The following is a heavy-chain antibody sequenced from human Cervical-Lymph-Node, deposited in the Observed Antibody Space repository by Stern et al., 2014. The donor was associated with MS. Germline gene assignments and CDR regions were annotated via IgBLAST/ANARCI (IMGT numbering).Heavy chain of an antibody. V-gene: IGHV3-48*02. CDR3: ASSSSAY. CDR1: GFTFSNYS. J-gene: IGHJ4*02. CDR2: ISSSSSTI. D-gene: IGHD6-6*01. Sequence: EVQLVESVGGLVQPGGSLRLSCAASGFTFSNYSMNWVRQAPGEGLEWVSFISSSSSTIYYADSVKGRFTISRDNVKNSLYLQMNSLRDEDTAVYYCASSSSAYWGQGTLVTVSS.